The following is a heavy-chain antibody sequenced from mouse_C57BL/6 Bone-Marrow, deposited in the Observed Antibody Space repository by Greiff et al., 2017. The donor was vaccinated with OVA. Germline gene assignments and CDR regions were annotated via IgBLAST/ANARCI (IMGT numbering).Heavy chain of an antibody. J-gene: IGHJ4*01. CDR3: ARGDFLLRYPYYYAMDY. V-gene: IGHV1-72*01. CDR1: GYTFTSYW. D-gene: IGHD1-1*01. CDR2: IDPNSGGT. Sequence: QVQLQQPGAELVKPGASVKLSCKASGYTFTSYWMHWVKQRPGRGLEWIGRIDPNSGGTKYNEKFKSKATLTVDKPSSTAYMQLSSQTSEDSAVYYCARGDFLLRYPYYYAMDYWGQGTSVTVSS.